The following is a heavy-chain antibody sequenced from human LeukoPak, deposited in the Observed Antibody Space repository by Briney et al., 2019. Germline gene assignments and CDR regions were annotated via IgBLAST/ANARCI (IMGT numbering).Heavy chain of an antibody. D-gene: IGHD3-10*01. V-gene: IGHV1-2*02. CDR3: ARAMVRGVSNPFDY. Sequence: ASVKVSCKASGYIFPDYYIYWVRQAPGQGLDWMGWINPNGGGTNYAQRFQGRVTMTRDTSTSTVYMELSSLRSEDTAVYYCARAMVRGVSNPFDYWGQGTLVTVSS. CDR2: INPNGGGT. J-gene: IGHJ4*02. CDR1: GYIFPDYY.